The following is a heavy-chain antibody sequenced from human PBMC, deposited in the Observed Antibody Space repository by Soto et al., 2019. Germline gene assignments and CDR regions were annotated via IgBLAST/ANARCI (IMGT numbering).Heavy chain of an antibody. D-gene: IGHD2-2*01. Sequence: WGSLRLSCADSGFTFSSHSMNWVRQAPGKGLEWVSSISTTGSDKSYADSVKGRFTISRDNAKNSLYLQMTSLRVDDTAVYYCARGYDIVAVPVTILVAYFDXWGQGTLVTVSX. CDR2: ISTTGSDK. CDR1: GFTFSSHS. CDR3: ARGYDIVAVPVTILVAYFDX. V-gene: IGHV3-21*01. J-gene: IGHJ4*02.